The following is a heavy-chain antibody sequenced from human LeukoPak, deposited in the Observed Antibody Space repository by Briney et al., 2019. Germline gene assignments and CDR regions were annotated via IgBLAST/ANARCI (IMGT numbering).Heavy chain of an antibody. V-gene: IGHV3-7*01. CDR1: GFTFSNYW. Sequence: SGGSLRLSCVASGFTFSNYWMHWVRQVPGKGLECLANIKEDGSETYYADSVKGRFTISRDNPKNLLFLQINSLRVEDTAVYYCARETPRRGETRDGYRWGQGTVVTVSS. D-gene: IGHD5-24*01. J-gene: IGHJ4*02. CDR3: ARETPRRGETRDGYR. CDR2: IKEDGSET.